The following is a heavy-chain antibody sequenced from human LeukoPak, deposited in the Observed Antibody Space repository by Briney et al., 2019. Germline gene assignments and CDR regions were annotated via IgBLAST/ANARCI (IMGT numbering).Heavy chain of an antibody. J-gene: IGHJ5*02. V-gene: IGHV4-4*02. Sequence: GSLRLSCAASGFTFTSYAMNWVRQPPGKGLEWIGEIYHSGSTNYNPSLKSRVTISVDKSKNQFSLKLSSVTAADTAVYYCASPRSYYDSSGYYISWGQGTLVTVSS. D-gene: IGHD3-22*01. CDR2: IYHSGST. CDR1: GFTFTSYAM. CDR3: ASPRSYYDSSGYYIS.